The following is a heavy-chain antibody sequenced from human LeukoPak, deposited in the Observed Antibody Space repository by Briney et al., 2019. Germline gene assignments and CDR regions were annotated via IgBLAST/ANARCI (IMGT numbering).Heavy chain of an antibody. CDR2: IYYSGST. V-gene: IGHV4-31*03. D-gene: IGHD2-2*01. CDR3: SRGSAPAAYYYFGS. Sequence: SETLSLTCTVSGGSISSGIYYWSWIRQHPGKGLEWIGYIYYSGSTYYNPSLQSRVTISVDTSENQFSLKLSSVTAADTAVYFCSRGSAPAAYYYFGSWGQGTLVTVSS. CDR1: GGSISSGIYY. J-gene: IGHJ4*02.